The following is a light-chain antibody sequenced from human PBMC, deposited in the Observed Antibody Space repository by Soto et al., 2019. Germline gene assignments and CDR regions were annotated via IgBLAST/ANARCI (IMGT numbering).Light chain of an antibody. Sequence: IQLTQSPSSLSSSVGDRVTITGRASQGISSYLAWYQQKPGKAPKLLIYAASTLQSGVPSRFSGSGSGTDFTLTISRLQPEDFETYYCQQLNSDPLTFGQGTRLEIK. CDR1: QGISSY. CDR2: AAS. V-gene: IGKV1-9*01. CDR3: QQLNSDPLT. J-gene: IGKJ5*01.